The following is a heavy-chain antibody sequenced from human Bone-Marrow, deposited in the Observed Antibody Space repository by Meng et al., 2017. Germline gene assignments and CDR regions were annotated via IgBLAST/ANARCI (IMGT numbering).Heavy chain of an antibody. CDR3: ARFDDYGGNSGRDL. D-gene: IGHD4-23*01. J-gene: IGHJ2*01. Sequence: QWQRVECGEGGVQLGRSLRLSCVASELNSSSSGMHWVRQAPGKGLEWVTFISYHVSDKNYADSAKGRFTISRDNSKNTLYLQMNSLRAEDTAVYYCARFDDYGGNSGRDLWGRGTLVTASS. CDR2: ISYHVSDK. CDR1: ELNSSSSG. V-gene: IGHV3-30*01.